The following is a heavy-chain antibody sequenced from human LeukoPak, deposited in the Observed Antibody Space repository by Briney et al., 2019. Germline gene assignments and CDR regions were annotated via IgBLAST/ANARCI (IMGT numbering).Heavy chain of an antibody. CDR1: GGTFSSYA. CDR3: ARTYCSSTSCQKRGARFDY. Sequence: ASVKVSCKASGGTFSSYAISWVQQAPGQGLEWMGGIIPIFGTANYAQKFQGRVTITADESTSTAYMELSSLRSEDTAVYYCARTYCSSTSCQKRGARFDYWGQGTLVTVSS. D-gene: IGHD2-2*01. V-gene: IGHV1-69*01. J-gene: IGHJ4*02. CDR2: IIPIFGTA.